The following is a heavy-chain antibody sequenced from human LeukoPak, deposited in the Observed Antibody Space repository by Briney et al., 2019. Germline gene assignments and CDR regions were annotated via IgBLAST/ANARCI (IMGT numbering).Heavy chain of an antibody. CDR2: ISSSGSTI. D-gene: IGHD6-25*01. Sequence: GGSLRLSCAASGFTFSSYNWVRQAPGKGLEWVSYISSSGSTIYYADSVKGRFTISRDNAKNSLYLRMNSLRAEDTAVYYCARDRRLYFDYRGQGTLVTVSS. J-gene: IGHJ4*02. CDR3: ARDRRLYFDY. V-gene: IGHV3-48*03. CDR1: GFTFSSY.